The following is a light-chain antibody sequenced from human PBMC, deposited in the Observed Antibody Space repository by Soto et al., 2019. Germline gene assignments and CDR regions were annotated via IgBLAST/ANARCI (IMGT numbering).Light chain of an antibody. V-gene: IGKV1-39*01. Sequence: DIQMTQSPSSLSASVGDRVTITCRASQSISSYLNWYQQKPGKAPKLLIYAASSLQSGVPSRFSGSGSGTDFTLTISSPQPEDFATYYCQQSYSTPRVTFGPGTKVDIK. CDR3: QQSYSTPRVT. CDR2: AAS. J-gene: IGKJ3*01. CDR1: QSISSY.